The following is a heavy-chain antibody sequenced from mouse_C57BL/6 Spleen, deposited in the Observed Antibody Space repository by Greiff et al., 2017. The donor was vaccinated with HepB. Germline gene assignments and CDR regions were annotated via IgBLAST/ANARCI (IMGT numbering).Heavy chain of an antibody. D-gene: IGHD1-1*01. CDR3: EAVFITTVIAFDY. J-gene: IGHJ2*01. V-gene: IGHV10-1*01. CDR1: GFSFNTYA. CDR2: IRSKSNNYAT. Sequence: VESGGGLVQPKGSLKLSCAASGFSFNTYAMNWVRQAPGKGLEWVARIRSKSNNYATYYADSVKDRFTISRDDSESMLYLQMNNLKTEDTAMYYCEAVFITTVIAFDYWGQGTTLTVSS.